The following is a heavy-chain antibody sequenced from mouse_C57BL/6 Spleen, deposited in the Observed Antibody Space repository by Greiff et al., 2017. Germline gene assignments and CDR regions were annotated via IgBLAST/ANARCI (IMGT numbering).Heavy chain of an antibody. D-gene: IGHD1-1*01. J-gene: IGHJ2*01. CDR1: GYAFSSYW. CDR3: ARDYYGSRGGY. V-gene: IGHV1-80*01. CDR2: IYPGDGDT. Sequence: VMLVESGAELVKPGASVKISCKASGYAFSSYWMNWVKQRPGKGLEWIGQIYPGDGDTNYNGKFKGKATLTADKSSSTAYMQLSSLTSEDSAVYFCARDYYGSRGGYWGQGTTLTVSS.